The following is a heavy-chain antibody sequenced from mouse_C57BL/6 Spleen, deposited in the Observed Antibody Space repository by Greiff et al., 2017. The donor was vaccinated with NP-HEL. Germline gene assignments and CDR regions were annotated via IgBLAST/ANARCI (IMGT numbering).Heavy chain of an antibody. D-gene: IGHD1-1*01. J-gene: IGHJ2*01. CDR3: ASPLITTVVADDY. CDR1: GYTFTSYT. CDR2: ITPSSGYT. V-gene: IGHV1-4*01. Sequence: QVQLQQSGAELARPGASVKMSCKASGYTFTSYTMHWVKQRPGQGLEWIGYITPSSGYTTSNQKFKDKATLTADKSSSTAYMQLSSLTSEDSAVYYCASPLITTVVADDYWGQGTTLTVSS.